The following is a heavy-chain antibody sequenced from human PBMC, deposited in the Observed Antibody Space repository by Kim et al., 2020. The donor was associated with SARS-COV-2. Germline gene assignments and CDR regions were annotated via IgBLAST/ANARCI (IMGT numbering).Heavy chain of an antibody. CDR2: IHYRGST. CDR3: ASWSDGSPGRFDP. D-gene: IGHD1-26*01. CDR1: GASINSGGYY. Sequence: SETLSLTCTVSGASINSGGYYWSWIRQHPGKGLEWIGYIHYRGSTYYNPSLESRVTISLETSNNRFSLRLSSVTAADTAVYYCASWSDGSPGRFDPWGQGTLVTVSS. J-gene: IGHJ5*02. V-gene: IGHV4-31*03.